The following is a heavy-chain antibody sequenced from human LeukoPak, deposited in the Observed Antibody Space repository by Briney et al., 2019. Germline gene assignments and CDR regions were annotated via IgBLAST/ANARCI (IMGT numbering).Heavy chain of an antibody. CDR3: AKDSSGGYDYVWGSYPLSY. V-gene: IGHV3-23*01. CDR2: ISGSGGST. D-gene: IGHD3-16*02. Sequence: GGSLRLSCAASGFTVSGNYMSWVRQAPGKGLEWVSAISGSGGSTYYADSVKGRFTISRDNSKNTLYLQMNSLRAEDTAVYYCAKDSSGGYDYVWGSYPLSYWGQGTLVTVSS. CDR1: GFTVSGNY. J-gene: IGHJ4*02.